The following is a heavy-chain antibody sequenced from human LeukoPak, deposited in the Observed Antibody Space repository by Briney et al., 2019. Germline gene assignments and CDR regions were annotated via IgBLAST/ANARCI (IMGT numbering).Heavy chain of an antibody. CDR2: IYSSGST. D-gene: IGHD6-19*01. CDR3: ARQGASGWSDDAFDI. V-gene: IGHV4-31*02. J-gene: IGHJ3*02. Sequence: KPSETLSLTRTVSGGSISSDGYYRSWIRQHPGTGLEWIGYIYSSGSTYYTPSHKSRVTISVDTSKNHFSLKLSSVTAADAAVYYCARQGASGWSDDAFDIWGQGTMVTVSS. CDR1: GGSISSDGYY.